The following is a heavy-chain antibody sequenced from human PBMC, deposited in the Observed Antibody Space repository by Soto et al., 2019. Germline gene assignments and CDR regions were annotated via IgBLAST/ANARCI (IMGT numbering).Heavy chain of an antibody. D-gene: IGHD2-21*02. J-gene: IGHJ4*02. V-gene: IGHV1-18*01. CDR2: ISAYNGNT. Sequence: QVQLVQSGAEVKKPGASVKVSCKASGYTFTSNGISWVRQAPGQGLEWMGWISAYNGNTNYAQKLQGRVTMTTDTSSSTAYMELRSLRSDDTAVYYCARDLAYCGGDCSPIDYWGQGTLVTVSS. CDR1: GYTFTSNG. CDR3: ARDLAYCGGDCSPIDY.